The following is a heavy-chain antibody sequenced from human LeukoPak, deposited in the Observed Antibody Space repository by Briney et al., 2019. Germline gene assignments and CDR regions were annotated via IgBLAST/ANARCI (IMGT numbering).Heavy chain of an antibody. CDR2: ISGSGDST. J-gene: IGHJ4*02. V-gene: IGHV3-23*01. Sequence: PGGSLRLSCAASGFTFSRYAVSWVRQAPGKGLEWVSDISGSGDSTYYADSVKGRFTISRDNSKNTLYLQMNSLRAEDTAVYYCAKRAAAEIDYWGQGTLVTVSS. CDR1: GFTFSRYA. CDR3: AKRAAAEIDY. D-gene: IGHD6-13*01.